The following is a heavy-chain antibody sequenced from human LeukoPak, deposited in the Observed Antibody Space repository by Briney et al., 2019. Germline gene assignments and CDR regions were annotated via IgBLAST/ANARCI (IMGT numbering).Heavy chain of an antibody. CDR2: IYYSVST. CDR3: ARMPDILTGLDS. CDR1: GGSLSNYY. V-gene: IGHV4-59*01. D-gene: IGHD3-9*01. J-gene: IGHJ4*02. Sequence: PSETLSLTCTVSGGSLSNYYWNWIRQPPGKGLEWIAYIYYSVSTNYNPSLKSRVTISLDTSKNQFSLKLSSVTTADTAVYYCARMPDILTGLDSWGQGTLVTVSS.